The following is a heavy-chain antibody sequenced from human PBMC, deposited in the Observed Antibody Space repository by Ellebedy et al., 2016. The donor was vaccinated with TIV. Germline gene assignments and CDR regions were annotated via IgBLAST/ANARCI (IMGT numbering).Heavy chain of an antibody. CDR1: GFTISTYS. Sequence: PGGSLRLSCAASGFTISTYSMNWVRQAPGKGLEWVSSITSSSSYIYYADSMKGQFNISRENAKNSLYLQMNSLRAEDTAVYYCARDQSGDHYGMNLWGQGTTVTVSS. J-gene: IGHJ6*02. D-gene: IGHD3-10*01. CDR3: ARDQSGDHYGMNL. CDR2: ITSSSSYI. V-gene: IGHV3-21*01.